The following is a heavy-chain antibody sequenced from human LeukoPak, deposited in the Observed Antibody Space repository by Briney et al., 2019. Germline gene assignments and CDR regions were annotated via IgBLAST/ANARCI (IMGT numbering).Heavy chain of an antibody. J-gene: IGHJ4*02. CDR1: GFTFNRNA. CDR3: VSRGDASSCWGDHDF. V-gene: IGHV3-23*01. Sequence: GGSLRLSCAASGFTFNRNAISWVRQAPGKGLEWVSTIGGSGDKTFYADSVKGRFTISRDNSKNMVHLQMNSLTGEDTALYYCVSRGDASSCWGDHDFWGQRALVTVSS. D-gene: IGHD6-19*01. CDR2: IGGSGDKT.